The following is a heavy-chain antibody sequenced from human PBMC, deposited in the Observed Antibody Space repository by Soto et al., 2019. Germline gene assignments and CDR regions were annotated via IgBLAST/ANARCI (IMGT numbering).Heavy chain of an antibody. CDR1: GGSISSSSYY. CDR3: ARHSEQLGEFDP. D-gene: IGHD6-13*01. Sequence: SETLSLTCTVSGGSISSSSYYWGWIRQPPGKGLEWIGSIYYSGSTSYNPSLKSRVTISVDTSKNQFSLKLSSVTAADTAVYYCARHSEQLGEFDPWGQGTLVTVSS. CDR2: IYYSGST. J-gene: IGHJ5*02. V-gene: IGHV4-39*01.